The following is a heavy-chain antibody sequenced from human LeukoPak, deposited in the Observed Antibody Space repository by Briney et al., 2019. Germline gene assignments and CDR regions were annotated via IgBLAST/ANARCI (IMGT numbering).Heavy chain of an antibody. Sequence: GASVKVSCKASGYTFTSYYMHWVRQAPGQGLEWMGIINPRGGSTSYAQKFQGRVTMTRDTSISTAYMELSRLRSDDTAVYYCARVGPGYCSSTSCHGDYYGMDVWGQGTTVTVSS. CDR3: ARVGPGYCSSTSCHGDYYGMDV. J-gene: IGHJ6*02. V-gene: IGHV1-46*01. CDR2: INPRGGST. CDR1: GYTFTSYY. D-gene: IGHD2-2*01.